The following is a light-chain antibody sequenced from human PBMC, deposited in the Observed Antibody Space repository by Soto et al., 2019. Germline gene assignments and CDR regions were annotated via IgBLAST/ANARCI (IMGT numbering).Light chain of an antibody. CDR1: SSNIGINT. CDR2: SHN. Sequence: QSVLTQPPSASGTPGQRVTISCSGSSSNIGINTVNWYQQLPGTAPQLLIYSHNQRPSGVPGRFSGSRSGTAASLAISGLQSEGEADYYCAAWDDSLNGWVFGGRTQLNVL. V-gene: IGLV1-44*01. CDR3: AAWDDSLNGWV. J-gene: IGLJ3*02.